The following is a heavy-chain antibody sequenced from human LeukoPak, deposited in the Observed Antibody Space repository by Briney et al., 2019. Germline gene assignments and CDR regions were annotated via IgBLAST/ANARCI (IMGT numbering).Heavy chain of an antibody. CDR2: ISAYNGNT. V-gene: IGHV1-18*01. CDR3: ARGFPTPTVVTPGLVYYFDY. Sequence: GASVKVSCKASGYTFTSYGISWVRQAPGQGLEWMGWISAYNGNTNYAQKLQGRVTMTTDTSTSTAYMELRSLRSDDTAVYYCARGFPTPTVVTPGLVYYFDYWGQGTLVTVSS. D-gene: IGHD4-23*01. CDR1: GYTFTSYG. J-gene: IGHJ4*02.